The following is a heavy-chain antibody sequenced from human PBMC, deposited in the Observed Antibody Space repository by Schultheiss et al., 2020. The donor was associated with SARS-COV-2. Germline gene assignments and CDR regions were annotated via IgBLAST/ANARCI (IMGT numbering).Heavy chain of an antibody. CDR3: ARWWYYNSSGHYYFDYGMDV. D-gene: IGHD3-22*01. Sequence: GGSLRLSCAASGFTFSSYSMNWVRQAPGKGLEWVSSISSSSSYIYYADSVKGRFTISRDNAKNSLYLQMTSLRAEDTAVYYCARWWYYNSSGHYYFDYGMDVWGQGTTVTVSS. V-gene: IGHV3-21*01. CDR2: ISSSSSYI. J-gene: IGHJ6*02. CDR1: GFTFSSYS.